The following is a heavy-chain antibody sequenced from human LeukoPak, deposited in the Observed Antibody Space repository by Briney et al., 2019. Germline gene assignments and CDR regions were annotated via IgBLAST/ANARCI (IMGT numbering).Heavy chain of an antibody. CDR3: ARDSGSGNNDY. CDR1: GYTFTSYA. V-gene: IGHV1-3*01. Sequence: GASVKVSCKASGYTFTSYAIHWVRQAPGQRLEWMGWISAGNGNTKYSQNFQGRVTFISNTSATTAFIELSSLSSGDAAVYYCARDSGSGNNDYWGQGTLVTVSS. D-gene: IGHD1-26*01. J-gene: IGHJ4*02. CDR2: ISAGNGNT.